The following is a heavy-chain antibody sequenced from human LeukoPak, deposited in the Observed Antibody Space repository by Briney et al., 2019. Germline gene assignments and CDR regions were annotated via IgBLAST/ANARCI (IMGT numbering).Heavy chain of an antibody. Sequence: GGSLRLSCAASGSTFSSYGMHWVRQAPGKGLEWVAFIRYDGSNKYYADSVKGRFTISRDNSKNTLYLQMNSLRAEDTAVYYCAKEIFGVVIMGFDYWGQGTLVTVSS. V-gene: IGHV3-30*02. CDR2: IRYDGSNK. CDR1: GSTFSSYG. D-gene: IGHD3-3*01. CDR3: AKEIFGVVIMGFDY. J-gene: IGHJ4*02.